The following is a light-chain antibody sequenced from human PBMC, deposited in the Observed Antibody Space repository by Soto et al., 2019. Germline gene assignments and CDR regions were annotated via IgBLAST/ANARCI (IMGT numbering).Light chain of an antibody. V-gene: IGLV2-23*02. CDR1: SSDVGSYNL. Sequence: QSALSQPASVSGSPGQSITISCTGISSDVGSYNLVSWYQQHPDEAPQLIIYEVSKRPSGVSNRFSGSKSGNTASLTISGLQTEDEADYYCCSYAGRSHYVFGPGTKVTVL. CDR2: EVS. CDR3: CSYAGRSHYV. J-gene: IGLJ1*01.